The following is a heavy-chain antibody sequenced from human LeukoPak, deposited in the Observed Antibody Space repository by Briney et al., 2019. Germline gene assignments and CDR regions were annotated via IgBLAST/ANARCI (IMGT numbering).Heavy chain of an antibody. CDR1: GGSFSGYY. V-gene: IGHV4-59*10. CDR3: ASHLWFGDYYFDY. CDR2: IYTSGST. J-gene: IGHJ4*02. D-gene: IGHD3-10*01. Sequence: PSETLSLTCAVYGGSFSGYYWSWIRQPAGKGLEWIGRIYTSGSTNYNPSLKSRVTISVDTSKNQFSLKLSSVTAADTAVYYCASHLWFGDYYFDYWGQGTLVTVSS.